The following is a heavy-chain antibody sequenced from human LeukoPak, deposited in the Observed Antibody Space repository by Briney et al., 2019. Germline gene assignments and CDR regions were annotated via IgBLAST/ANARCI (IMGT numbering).Heavy chain of an antibody. J-gene: IGHJ4*02. D-gene: IGHD5-12*01. CDR3: TRGASGYGNYDY. CDR1: GFSVGGYW. V-gene: IGHV3-74*01. CDR2: INSDGSSI. Sequence: GGSLRLSCAASGFSVGGYWMHWVRQGPGMGLVWVSRINSDGSSISYADSVKGRFSISRDNAKNTLYLQMNSLRAEDTAVYYCTRGASGYGNYDYWGQGTLVTVSS.